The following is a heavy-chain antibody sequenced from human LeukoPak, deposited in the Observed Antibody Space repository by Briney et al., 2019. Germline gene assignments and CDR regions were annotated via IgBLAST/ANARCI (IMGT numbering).Heavy chain of an antibody. CDR2: MNTNSGNT. CDR1: GYTFTRSD. CDR3: ARSCLPLLAIPYYYYDMDV. Sequence: GASVKVSCKASGYTFTRSDINWVRQASGQGLEWMGWMNTNSGNTGYTEKFQGRATITRNTSISTAYMKLSSLRSEDTAVYYCARSCLPLLAIPYYYYDMDVWGKGTTVTVSS. J-gene: IGHJ6*03. V-gene: IGHV1-8*03. D-gene: IGHD5/OR15-5a*01.